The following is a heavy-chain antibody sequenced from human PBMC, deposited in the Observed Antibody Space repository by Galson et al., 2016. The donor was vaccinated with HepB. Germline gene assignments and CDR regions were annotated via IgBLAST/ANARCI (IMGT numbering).Heavy chain of an antibody. J-gene: IGHJ4*02. D-gene: IGHD1-1*01. V-gene: IGHV3-64D*06. CDR2: VSADGFAT. CDR3: VKDRGCPNCRYDY. CDR1: GLTFSSYN. Sequence: SLRLSCAVSGLTFSSYNMNWVRQAPGKGLEYVSTVSADGFATYYADSVKGRFTISRDNSKNTQYLQMSSLRPEDTALYYCVKDRGCPNCRYDYWGQGALVTVSS.